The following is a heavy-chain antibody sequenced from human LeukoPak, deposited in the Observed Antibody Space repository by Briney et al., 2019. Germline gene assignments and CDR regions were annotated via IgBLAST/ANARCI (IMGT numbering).Heavy chain of an antibody. D-gene: IGHD6-19*01. CDR3: ARGVAVAGTKDWFDP. Sequence: INAGNGTTNYSQNFHGRVTITRDTSASTAYMELSSLRSEDTAVYYCARGVAVAGTKDWFDPWGQGTLVTVSS. V-gene: IGHV1-3*01. J-gene: IGHJ5*02. CDR2: INAGNGTT.